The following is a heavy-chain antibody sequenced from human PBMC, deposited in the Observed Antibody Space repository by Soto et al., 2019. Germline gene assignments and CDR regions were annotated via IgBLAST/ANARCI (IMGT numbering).Heavy chain of an antibody. CDR1: GGSISSGGYS. J-gene: IGHJ5*02. CDR3: ARASGYCSGGSCPVGWFDT. Sequence: QLQLQESGSGLVKPSQTLSLTCAVSGGSISSGGYSWSWIRQPPGKGLEWIGDIYHSGRTYYNPSLKSRVTLSVDRSKTQFSLKLSSVTAADTAVYYCARASGYCSGGSCPVGWFDTCGKGTLVTVSS. V-gene: IGHV4-30-2*01. D-gene: IGHD2-15*01. CDR2: IYHSGRT.